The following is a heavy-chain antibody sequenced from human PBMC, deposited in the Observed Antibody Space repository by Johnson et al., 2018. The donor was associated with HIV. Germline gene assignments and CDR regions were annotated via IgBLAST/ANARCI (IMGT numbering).Heavy chain of an antibody. CDR2: IKQDGSEK. CDR1: GFTFGDYA. J-gene: IGHJ3*02. D-gene: IGHD3-3*01. CDR3: SREQATLFFRASGAAFNI. V-gene: IGHV3-7*03. Sequence: EVQLVESGGGLVQPGMSLRLSCAASGFTFGDYAMSWVRQAPGKGLEWVANIKQDGSEKYCVDSVKGRFTISRDNAKNSLYLQMNSLRAEDTAVYYWSREQATLFFRASGAAFNIWGQGTTVTVSS.